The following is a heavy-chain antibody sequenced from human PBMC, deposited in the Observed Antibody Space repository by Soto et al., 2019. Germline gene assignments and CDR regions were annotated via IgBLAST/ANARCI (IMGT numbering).Heavy chain of an antibody. D-gene: IGHD6-13*01. CDR1: GGSISSSSYY. Sequence: QLQLQESGPGLVKPSETLSLTCTVSGGSISSSSYYWGWIRQPPGKGLEWIGSIYYSGSTYYNPSLTSRVTISVDTSKNQFSLKLSSVTAADTAVYYCARQRVAAAGLGGNWLDPWGQGTLVTVSS. V-gene: IGHV4-39*01. CDR2: IYYSGST. CDR3: ARQRVAAAGLGGNWLDP. J-gene: IGHJ5*02.